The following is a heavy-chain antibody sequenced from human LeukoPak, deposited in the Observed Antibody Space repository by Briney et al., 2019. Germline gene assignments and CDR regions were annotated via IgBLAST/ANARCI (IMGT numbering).Heavy chain of an antibody. D-gene: IGHD3-3*01. J-gene: IGHJ6*03. CDR2: ISAYNGNT. V-gene: IGHV1-18*01. CDR1: GYTFTSYG. CDR3: ARDPSYYDFWSGYYSYYYYMDV. Sequence: ASVKVSCKASGYTFTSYGISWVRQAPGQGLEWMGWISAYNGNTNYAQKLQGRVTMTTDTSTSTAYMELRSLRSDDTAVYYCARDPSYYDFWSGYYSYYYYMDVWGKGTTVTVSS.